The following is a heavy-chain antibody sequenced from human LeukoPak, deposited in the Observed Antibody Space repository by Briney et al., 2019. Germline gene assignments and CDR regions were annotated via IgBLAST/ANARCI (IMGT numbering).Heavy chain of an antibody. CDR2: INPNSGGT. J-gene: IGHJ5*02. CDR1: GYSFTSYD. D-gene: IGHD6-6*01. CDR3: AREWAARRARFDH. Sequence: ASVKVSCKASGYSFTSYDINWVRQATGQGLEWMGWINPNSGGTNYAQKFQGRVTMTRDTSISTAYMELSRLRSDDTAVYYCAREWAARRARFDHWGQGTLVTVSS. V-gene: IGHV1-2*02.